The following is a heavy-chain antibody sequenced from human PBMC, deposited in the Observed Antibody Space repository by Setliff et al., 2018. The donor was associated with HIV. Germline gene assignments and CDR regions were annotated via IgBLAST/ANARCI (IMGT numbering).Heavy chain of an antibody. CDR2: INHSGRT. Sequence: SETLSLTCAVYGGSFTNYFWSWIRQSPGKGLEWIGEINHSGRTKYNPSLKSRVTMSVDTSKNQFSLKLKSVTAADTAVYYCAREDTTGYYSLSAFDIWGQGTPVTVSS. V-gene: IGHV4-34*01. CDR1: GGSFTNYF. CDR3: AREDTTGYYSLSAFDI. D-gene: IGHD3-22*01. J-gene: IGHJ3*02.